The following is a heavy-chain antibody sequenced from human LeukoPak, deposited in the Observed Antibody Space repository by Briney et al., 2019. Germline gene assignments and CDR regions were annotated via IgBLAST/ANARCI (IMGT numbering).Heavy chain of an antibody. CDR2: ISGSGGST. CDR1: GFTFSSHG. Sequence: PGGSLRLSCAASGFTFSSHGMSWVRQAPGKGLEWVSAISGSGGSTYNADSVKGRFTISRDNSKNTLYLQMNRLRAEDTAVYYCAKCILTGYYKGYMDVWGKGTTVTISS. V-gene: IGHV3-23*01. CDR3: AKCILTGYYKGYMDV. J-gene: IGHJ6*03. D-gene: IGHD3-9*01.